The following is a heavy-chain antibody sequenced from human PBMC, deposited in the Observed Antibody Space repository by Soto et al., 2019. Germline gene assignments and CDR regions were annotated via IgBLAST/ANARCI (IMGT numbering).Heavy chain of an antibody. CDR3: ARDMTGADDY. CDR2: IDPYDTGI. Sequence: GSLRLSCAASGFTFSKYWFHWVRQAPGKGLMWVSRIDPYDTGITYADSVKGRFTISRDNARNTLYLQMDSLTAEDTAVYYCARDMTGADDYLGQGTLVTVSS. J-gene: IGHJ4*02. D-gene: IGHD3-9*01. CDR1: GFTFSKYW. V-gene: IGHV3-74*01.